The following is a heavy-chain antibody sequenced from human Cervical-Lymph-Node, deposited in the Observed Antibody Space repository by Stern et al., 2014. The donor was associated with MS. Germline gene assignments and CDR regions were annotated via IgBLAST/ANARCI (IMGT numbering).Heavy chain of an antibody. D-gene: IGHD3-3*01. CDR1: GFTFSSYG. J-gene: IGHJ6*02. V-gene: IGHV3-30*18. Sequence: VQLVESGGGVVQPGRSLRLSCAASGFTFSSYGMHWVRQAPGKGLEGGAVISYDGSNKYYADSVKGRFTIARDNSKNTLYLQMNSLRAEDTAVYYCAKEGRFLEWFPYYYGMDVWGQGTTVTVSS. CDR3: AKEGRFLEWFPYYYGMDV. CDR2: ISYDGSNK.